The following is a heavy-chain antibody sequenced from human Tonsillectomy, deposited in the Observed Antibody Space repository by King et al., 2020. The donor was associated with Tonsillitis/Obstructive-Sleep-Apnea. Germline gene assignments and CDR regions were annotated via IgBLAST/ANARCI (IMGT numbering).Heavy chain of an antibody. Sequence: QLVQSGAEVKKPGASVKVSCKASGYTFTSYGISWVRQAPGQGLEWMGWISGNNGNTNHAQKLQGRVTMTTDPSTSTAYMELRSLRSDDTAVYYCARDYCSSTSCYARYFDYWGQGTLVTVSS. CDR2: ISGNNGNT. CDR3: ARDYCSSTSCYARYFDY. J-gene: IGHJ4*02. CDR1: GYTFTSYG. V-gene: IGHV1-18*01. D-gene: IGHD2-2*01.